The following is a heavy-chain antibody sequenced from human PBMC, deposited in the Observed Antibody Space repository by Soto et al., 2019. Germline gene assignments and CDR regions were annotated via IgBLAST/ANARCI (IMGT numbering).Heavy chain of an antibody. V-gene: IGHV3-74*01. Sequence: GGSLRLSCAASGFTFSSYWMHWVRQAPGKGLVWVSRINSDGGSTSYADSVKGRFTISRDNSKNTLYLQMNSLRAEDTAVYYCAKKYNIAMAGSRFDPWGLGTVVTVSS. J-gene: IGHJ5*02. CDR2: INSDGGST. CDR3: AKKYNIAMAGSRFDP. CDR1: GFTFSSYW. D-gene: IGHD6-19*01.